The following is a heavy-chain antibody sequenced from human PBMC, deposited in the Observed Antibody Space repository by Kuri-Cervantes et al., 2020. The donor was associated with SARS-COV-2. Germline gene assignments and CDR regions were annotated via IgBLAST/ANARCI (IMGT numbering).Heavy chain of an antibody. V-gene: IGHV3-30*02. CDR2: IRYDGSNK. CDR1: GFTFSSYG. D-gene: IGHD3-3*01. J-gene: IGHJ4*02. Sequence: GESLKISCAASGFTFSSYGMHWVRQAPGKGLEWVAFIRYDGSNKYYADSVKGRFIISRDNSKNTLFLQMNSLRGEDTAVYYCARGSYDFWSGYYGVSGLEVSFDYWGQGTLVTVSS. CDR3: ARGSYDFWSGYYGVSGLEVSFDY.